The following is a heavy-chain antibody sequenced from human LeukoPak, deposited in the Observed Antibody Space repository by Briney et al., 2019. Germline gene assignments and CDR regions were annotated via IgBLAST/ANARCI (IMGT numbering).Heavy chain of an antibody. D-gene: IGHD3-3*01. CDR1: GGSISSYY. V-gene: IGHV4-4*07. J-gene: IGHJ6*02. CDR3: ARDRSDFWSGYYTGYYYGMDV. CDR2: IYTSGST. Sequence: SETLSLTGTVSGGSISSYYWSWIRQPAGKGLEWIGRIYTSGSTNYNPSLKSRVTMSVDTSKNQFSLKLSSVTAADTAVYYCARDRSDFWSGYYTGYYYGMDVWGQGTTVTVSS.